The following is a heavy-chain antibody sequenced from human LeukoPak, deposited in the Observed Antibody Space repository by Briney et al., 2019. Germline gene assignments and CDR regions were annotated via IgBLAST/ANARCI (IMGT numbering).Heavy chain of an antibody. V-gene: IGHV1-69*04. CDR1: GGTFSSYA. J-gene: IGHJ5*02. D-gene: IGHD3-22*01. CDR2: IIPILGIA. CDR3: ASLYYYDSSGYYADQGWFDP. Sequence: SVKVSCKASGGTFSSYAISWVRQAPGQGLEWMGRIIPILGIANYAQKFQGGVTITADKSTSTAYMELSSLRSEDTAVYYCASLYYYDSSGYYADQGWFDPWGQGTLVTVSS.